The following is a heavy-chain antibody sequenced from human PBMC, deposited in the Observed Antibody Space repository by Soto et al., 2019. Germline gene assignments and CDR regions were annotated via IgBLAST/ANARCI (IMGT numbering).Heavy chain of an antibody. D-gene: IGHD5-18*01. CDR1: GYTFSKYG. Sequence: GASVKVSCKASGYTFSKYGISWARQAPGQGLEWMGWISAYNGHTNYAQKLQGRVTMTTDTSTSTAYMELRSLRSDDTAVYYCARRGYSYGYGNLTPVYSFDYWGQGTLVTVSS. V-gene: IGHV1-18*01. J-gene: IGHJ4*02. CDR3: ARRGYSYGYGNLTPVYSFDY. CDR2: ISAYNGHT.